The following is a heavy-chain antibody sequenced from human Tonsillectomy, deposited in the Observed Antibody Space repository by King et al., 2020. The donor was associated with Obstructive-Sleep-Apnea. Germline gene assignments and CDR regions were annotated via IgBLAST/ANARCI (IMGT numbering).Heavy chain of an antibody. Sequence: QLVQSGAEVKKPGESLRISCKGSGYSFTTYWITWVRQMPGKGLEWMGRIDPSDSYTNYSPSFQGHVTISADKSISTAYLQWSSLKASDTAMYYWARRGLCSGGYCLPYSFDYCGQGTLVTVSS. CDR1: GYSFTTYW. CDR2: IDPSDSYT. J-gene: IGHJ4*02. V-gene: IGHV5-10-1*01. D-gene: IGHD2-15*01. CDR3: ARRGLCSGGYCLPYSFDY.